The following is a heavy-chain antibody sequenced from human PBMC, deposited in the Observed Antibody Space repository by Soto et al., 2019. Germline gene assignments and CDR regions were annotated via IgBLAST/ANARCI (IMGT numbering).Heavy chain of an antibody. Sequence: QVQLVESGGDLVKPGGSLRLSCAASGFPFSDYYMSWIRQAPGKGLEWVSSISSSSSDTNYAQSVKGRFTISRDNAMNSLHLQMNSLRAEDTAVYYCARRRPTGYYNYWGQGTLVTVSA. D-gene: IGHD3-9*01. V-gene: IGHV3-11*05. CDR2: ISSSSSDT. CDR1: GFPFSDYY. J-gene: IGHJ4*02. CDR3: ARRRPTGYYNY.